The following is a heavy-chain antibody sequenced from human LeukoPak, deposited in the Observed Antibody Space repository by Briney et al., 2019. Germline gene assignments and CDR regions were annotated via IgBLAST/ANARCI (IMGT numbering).Heavy chain of an antibody. Sequence: ASVKVSCKASGYTFTGYYMHWVRQAPGQGLEWMGWINPNSGGTNYAQKFQGRVTMTRDTSISTACMELSRLRSDDTAVYYCARNAVVVVITDHDAFDIWGQGTMVTVSS. CDR2: INPNSGGT. CDR3: ARNAVVVVITDHDAFDI. J-gene: IGHJ3*02. V-gene: IGHV1-2*02. D-gene: IGHD3-22*01. CDR1: GYTFTGYY.